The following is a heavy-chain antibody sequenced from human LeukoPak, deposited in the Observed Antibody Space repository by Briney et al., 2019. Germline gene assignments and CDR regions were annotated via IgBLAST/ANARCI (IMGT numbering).Heavy chain of an antibody. CDR3: ARALTKYDFWSGYYTPMVMDV. CDR1: GGSISSGDYY. Sequence: SETLSLTCTVSGGSISSGDYYWSWIRQPPGKGLEWIGYIYYSGSTYYNPSLKSRVTISVDTSKNQFSLKLSSVTAADTAVYYCARALTKYDFWSGYYTPMVMDVWGQGTTVTVSS. V-gene: IGHV4-30-4*01. CDR2: IYYSGST. D-gene: IGHD3-3*01. J-gene: IGHJ6*02.